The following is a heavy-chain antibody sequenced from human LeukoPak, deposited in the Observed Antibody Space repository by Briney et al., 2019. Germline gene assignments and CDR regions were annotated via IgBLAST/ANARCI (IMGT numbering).Heavy chain of an antibody. Sequence: SETLSLTCTVSGGSISSYYRSWIRQPPGKGLEWIGYIYYSGSTNYNPSLKSRVTISVDTSKNQFSLKLSSVTAADTAVYYCARAVIAVAGDYFDYWGQGTLVTVSS. V-gene: IGHV4-59*01. J-gene: IGHJ4*02. CDR2: IYYSGST. D-gene: IGHD6-19*01. CDR1: GGSISSYY. CDR3: ARAVIAVAGDYFDY.